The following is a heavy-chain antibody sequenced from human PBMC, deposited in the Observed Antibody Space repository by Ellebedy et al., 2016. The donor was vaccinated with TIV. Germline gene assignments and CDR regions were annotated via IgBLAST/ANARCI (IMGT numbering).Heavy chain of an antibody. J-gene: IGHJ5*02. Sequence: GESLKISCAASGFTFSSYAMHWVRQAPGKGLEWVAVISYDGSNKYYADSVKGRFTISRDNSKNTLYLQMNSLRAEDTAVYYCARDGSSWWFDPWGQGTLVTVSS. V-gene: IGHV3-30-3*01. D-gene: IGHD6-6*01. CDR3: ARDGSSWWFDP. CDR1: GFTFSSYA. CDR2: ISYDGSNK.